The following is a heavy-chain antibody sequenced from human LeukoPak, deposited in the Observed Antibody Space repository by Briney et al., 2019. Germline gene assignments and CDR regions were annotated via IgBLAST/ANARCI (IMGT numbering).Heavy chain of an antibody. CDR1: GYTFTSYG. CDR2: IIPILGTA. CDR3: ARDYSGIFDAFDI. D-gene: IGHD1-26*01. V-gene: IGHV1-69*13. J-gene: IGHJ3*02. Sequence: SVKVSCKASGYTFTSYGISWVRQAPGQGLEWMGGIIPILGTANYAQKFQGRVTITADESTSTAYMELSSLRSEDTAVYYCARDYSGIFDAFDIWGQGTMVTVSS.